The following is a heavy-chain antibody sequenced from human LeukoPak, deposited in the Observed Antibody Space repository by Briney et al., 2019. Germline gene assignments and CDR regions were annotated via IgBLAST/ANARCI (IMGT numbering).Heavy chain of an antibody. Sequence: SVKVSCKAFGGTFSSYAISWVRQAPGQGLEWMGRIIPIFGIANYAQKFQGRVTITADKSTSTAYMELSSLRSEDTAVYYCARDPEIYGDYVYFDYWGQGTLVTVSS. CDR3: ARDPEIYGDYVYFDY. CDR1: GGTFSSYA. V-gene: IGHV1-69*04. CDR2: IIPIFGIA. D-gene: IGHD4-17*01. J-gene: IGHJ4*02.